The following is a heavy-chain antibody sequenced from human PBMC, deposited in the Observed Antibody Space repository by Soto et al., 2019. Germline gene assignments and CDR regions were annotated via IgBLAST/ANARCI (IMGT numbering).Heavy chain of an antibody. V-gene: IGHV1-69*13. CDR3: ARDLFKVRGVIINPPEAFDI. D-gene: IGHD3-10*01. CDR2: IIPIFGTA. Sequence: ASVKVSCKASGGTFSSYAISWVRQAPGQGLEWMGGIIPIFGTANYAQKFQGRVTITADESTSTAYMELSSLRSEDTAVYYCARDLFKVRGVIINPPEAFDIWGQGTMVTVSS. CDR1: GGTFSSYA. J-gene: IGHJ3*02.